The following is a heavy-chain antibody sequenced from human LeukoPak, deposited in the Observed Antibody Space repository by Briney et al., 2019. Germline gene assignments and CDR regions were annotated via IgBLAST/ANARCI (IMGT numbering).Heavy chain of an antibody. Sequence: GGSLRLFCAASGFTYSSYWMRWVRQAPGKGLVWVGHINSDGSSTTYADSVKGRFTISRDNAKNTLYLQMNSLRAEDTAVYHRARRLTIFGAVSDASDIWAKGQWSPSLQ. D-gene: IGHD3-3*01. CDR1: GFTYSSYW. V-gene: IGHV3-74*01. J-gene: IGHJ3*02. CDR2: INSDGSST. CDR3: ARRLTIFGAVSDASDI.